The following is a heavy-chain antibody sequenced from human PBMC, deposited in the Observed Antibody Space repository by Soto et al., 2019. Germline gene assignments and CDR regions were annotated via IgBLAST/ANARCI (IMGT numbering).Heavy chain of an antibody. CDR2: ISLYNGNT. Sequence: QVQLVQSGAEVKKPGASVKVSCKASGYTFTTYGVSWVRQAPGQGREWMGWISLYNGNTTYAQNFQCRVTMTTDTSTRRVNMDLRSMIYVHTAMYYCERDLGGFCNDTGSDSRDYWCRGTLVTVSS. CDR1: GYTFTTYG. CDR3: ERDLGGFCNDTGSDSRDY. J-gene: IGHJ4*02. V-gene: IGHV1-18*01. D-gene: IGHD5-12*01.